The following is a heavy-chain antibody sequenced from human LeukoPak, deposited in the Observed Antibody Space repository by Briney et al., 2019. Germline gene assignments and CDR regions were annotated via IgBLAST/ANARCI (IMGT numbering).Heavy chain of an antibody. D-gene: IGHD4-17*01. J-gene: IGHJ6*03. Sequence: GGSLRLSCAASGFTFDDYGMSWVRQAPGKGLEWVSGINWNGGSTGYADAVKGRFTISRDNAKNSLYLQMNSLRAEDTALYYCARDKVTNHYMDVWGKGTTVTVSS. CDR3: ARDKVTNHYMDV. CDR1: GFTFDDYG. CDR2: INWNGGST. V-gene: IGHV3-20*04.